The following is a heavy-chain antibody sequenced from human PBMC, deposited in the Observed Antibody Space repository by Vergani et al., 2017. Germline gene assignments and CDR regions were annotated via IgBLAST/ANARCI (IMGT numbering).Heavy chain of an antibody. D-gene: IGHD3-16*01. CDR1: GFTFANYW. J-gene: IGHJ5*02. CDR3: ARDNSLEDAGWWFDP. V-gene: IGHV1-46*01. CDR2: IDPSGVST. Sequence: QVQLVHSGAEVKKPGASVKVSCKASGFTFANYWMHWVRQAPGQGLEWMGVIDPSGVSTLYSQSFQGRVTMTRDTLTSTVYMELRSLRSDDTAIYYCARDNSLEDAGWWFDPWGQGTLVTVSS.